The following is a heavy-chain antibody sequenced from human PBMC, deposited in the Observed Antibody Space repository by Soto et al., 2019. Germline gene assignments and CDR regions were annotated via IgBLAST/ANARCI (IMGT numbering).Heavy chain of an antibody. V-gene: IGHV3-30*18. J-gene: IGHJ6*02. Sequence: QVLLVESGGGVVQPGRSLRLSCAASGFTFRNYGMHWVRQAPGKGLVWVTVISYDGSHKYYADSVKGRFTISRDNSKTTRYLEMNSLRDEATAVYDCEKRRGDHSNYSWGIDVWGQGTTVTVSS. CDR2: ISYDGSHK. CDR1: GFTFRNYG. D-gene: IGHD4-4*01. CDR3: EKRRGDHSNYSWGIDV.